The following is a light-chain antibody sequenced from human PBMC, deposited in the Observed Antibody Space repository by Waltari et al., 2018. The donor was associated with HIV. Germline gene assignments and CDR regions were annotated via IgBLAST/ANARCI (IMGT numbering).Light chain of an antibody. J-gene: IGLJ2*01. CDR2: EVS. Sequence: QSALTQPGSVSGSPGQSIPILCTGTGSDVGGHKLDDRYQHHQGKSPKLMIYEVSKRPAGVSNRFSGSKSGNTASLTISGLQAEDEADYCCCAYAGSTTYVIFGGGTKLTVL. V-gene: IGLV2-23*02. CDR1: GSDVGGHKL. CDR3: CAYAGSTTYVI.